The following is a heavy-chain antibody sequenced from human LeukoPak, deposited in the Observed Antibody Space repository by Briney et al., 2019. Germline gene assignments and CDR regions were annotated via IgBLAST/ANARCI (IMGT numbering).Heavy chain of an antibody. CDR2: IKSKRDGGTT. CDR1: GFSFSDAW. V-gene: IGHV3-15*01. CDR3: ATDGAGRLGRGAPPYYFDY. Sequence: GGSLQLSCAASGFSFSDAWMYWVRQAPGKGLECMGRIKSKRDGGTTDSAAPVKGRFIISRDDSKNTLFLQMNSLKTDDTAVYYCATDGAGRLGRGAPPYYFDYWGQGSLVTVSS. J-gene: IGHJ4*02. D-gene: IGHD1-26*01.